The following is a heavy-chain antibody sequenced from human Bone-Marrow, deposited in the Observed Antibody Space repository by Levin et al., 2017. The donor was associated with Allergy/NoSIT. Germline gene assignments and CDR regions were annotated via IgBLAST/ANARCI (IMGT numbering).Heavy chain of an antibody. V-gene: IGHV4-59*01. Sequence: SETLSLTCTVSGGSMNGYYWNWIRQPPGKGLEWIGYIYSSGSTNLNPSLKSRITMSVHTSKNQFSLTLNSVTAADTAVYHCARSDRYCNGGPCYSEVDAFDIWGLGTMVTVSS. D-gene: IGHD2-15*01. J-gene: IGHJ3*02. CDR1: GGSMNGYY. CDR2: IYSSGST. CDR3: ARSDRYCNGGPCYSEVDAFDI.